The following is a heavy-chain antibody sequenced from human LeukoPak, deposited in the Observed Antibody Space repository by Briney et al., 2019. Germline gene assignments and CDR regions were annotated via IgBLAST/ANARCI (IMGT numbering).Heavy chain of an antibody. V-gene: IGHV3-30*02. Sequence: GGSLRLSCVASGFTFSSYGMHWVRQAPGKGLEWVTFTRYDGNTKYYADSVKGRFTISRDNSKNTMYLHMNSLRAEDTAVYYCARDKVVRGVTSFDPWGQGTLVTVSS. CDR2: TRYDGNTK. J-gene: IGHJ5*02. D-gene: IGHD3-10*01. CDR3: ARDKVVRGVTSFDP. CDR1: GFTFSSYG.